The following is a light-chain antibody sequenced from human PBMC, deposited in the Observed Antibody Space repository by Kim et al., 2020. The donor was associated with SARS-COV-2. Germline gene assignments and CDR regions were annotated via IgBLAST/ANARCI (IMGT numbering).Light chain of an antibody. V-gene: IGKV3-15*01. CDR1: LSVSNN. CDR3: QQYNSWPPLYT. Sequence: SPWERATLSCRASLSVSNNLAWYQQNPGQAPRLLIYDASTRATGIPARFSGGGSGTEFTLTISSLQSEDFAVYYCQQYNSWPPLYTFGQGTKLEI. J-gene: IGKJ2*01. CDR2: DAS.